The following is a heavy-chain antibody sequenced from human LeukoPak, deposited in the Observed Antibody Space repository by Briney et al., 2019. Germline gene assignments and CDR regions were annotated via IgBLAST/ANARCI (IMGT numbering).Heavy chain of an antibody. D-gene: IGHD4/OR15-4a*01. CDR2: IYSDNT. CDR3: ARRAGAYSHPYDY. J-gene: IGHJ4*02. CDR1: GFTVSSNS. Sequence: GGSLRLSCTVSGFTVSSNSMSWVRQAPGKGLEWVSFIYSDNTHYSDSVKGRFTISRDNSKNTLYLQMKSLRAEDTAVYYCARRAGAYSHPYDYWGQGTLVTVSS. V-gene: IGHV3-53*01.